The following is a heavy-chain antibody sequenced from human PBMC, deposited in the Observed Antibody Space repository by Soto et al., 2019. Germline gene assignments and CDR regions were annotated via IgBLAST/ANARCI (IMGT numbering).Heavy chain of an antibody. Sequence: QVQLQESGPGLVKPSGTLSLTCAVSGGSISSSNWWRWVRQTPGKGLEWIGEIYHSGSTNYNPSLKSRVTISVDKSKNQFSLQLSSVSAADTAVYYCARERAFGESSPGYYYYGMDVWGKGTTVTVSS. CDR2: IYHSGST. CDR3: ARERAFGESSPGYYYYGMDV. J-gene: IGHJ6*04. D-gene: IGHD3-10*01. V-gene: IGHV4-4*02. CDR1: GGSISSSNW.